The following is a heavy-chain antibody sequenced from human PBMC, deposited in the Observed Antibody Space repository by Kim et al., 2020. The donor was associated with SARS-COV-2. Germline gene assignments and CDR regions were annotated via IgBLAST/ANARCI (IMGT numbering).Heavy chain of an antibody. CDR2: INHSGST. J-gene: IGHJ3*02. CDR3: ARHLLKEFGGVIADAFDI. CDR1: GGSFSGYY. D-gene: IGHD3-16*02. V-gene: IGHV4-34*01. Sequence: SETLSLTCAVYGGSFSGYYWSWIRQPPGKGLEWIGEINHSGSTNYNPSLKSRVTISVDTSKNQFSLKLSSVTAADTAVYYCARHLLKEFGGVIADAFDIWGQGTMVTVSS.